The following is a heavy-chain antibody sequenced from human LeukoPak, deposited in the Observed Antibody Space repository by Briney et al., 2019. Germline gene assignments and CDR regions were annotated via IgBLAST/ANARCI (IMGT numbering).Heavy chain of an antibody. CDR2: IYYSGST. Sequence: SQTLSLTCTVSGGSISSGDYYWSWIRQPPGKGLEWIGYIYYSGSTYYNPSLKSRVTVSVDTSKNQFSLKLRSVTAADTAVYYCARQRGSTYYYMDVWGKGTTVTVSS. CDR3: ARQRGSTYYYMDV. D-gene: IGHD5-12*01. CDR1: GGSISSGDYY. J-gene: IGHJ6*03. V-gene: IGHV4-30-4*08.